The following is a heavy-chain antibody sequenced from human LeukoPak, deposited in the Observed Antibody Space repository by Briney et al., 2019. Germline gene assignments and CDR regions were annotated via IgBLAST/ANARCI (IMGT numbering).Heavy chain of an antibody. CDR1: GGSFSGYY. CDR3: ARGSKMLGYNWFDP. V-gene: IGHV4-34*01. CDR2: INHSGST. Sequence: PSETLSLTCAVYGGSFSGYYWNWIRQPPGKGLEWIGEINHSGSTNHIPSLKSRVTISVDTSKNQFSLKLSSVTAADTAVYYCARGSKMLGYNWFDPWGQGTLVTVSS. D-gene: IGHD1-26*01. J-gene: IGHJ5*02.